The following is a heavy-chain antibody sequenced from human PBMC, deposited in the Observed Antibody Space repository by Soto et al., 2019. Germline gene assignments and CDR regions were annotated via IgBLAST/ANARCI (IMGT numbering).Heavy chain of an antibody. CDR3: ARAGPGMDV. CDR2: ISNDGGIE. J-gene: IGHJ6*02. V-gene: IGHV3-30-3*01. CDR1: GFTLSDFA. Sequence: QVQLVQSGGGVVQPGRSLRLSCAASGFTLSDFAMHWVRQAPGKGLEWVALISNDGGIEHYGDSVRGRFTISRDNSNHMPYLQMTRLRVEDTAVYYCARAGPGMDVWGQGTTVTVSS.